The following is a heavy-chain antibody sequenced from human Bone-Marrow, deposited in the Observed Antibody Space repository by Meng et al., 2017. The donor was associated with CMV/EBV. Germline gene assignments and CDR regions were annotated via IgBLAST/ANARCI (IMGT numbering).Heavy chain of an antibody. CDR1: GFTFSNAW. D-gene: IGHD2-2*01. J-gene: IGHJ1*01. CDR3: TTDRMYQLPRIPH. CDR2: IKSKTDGGTT. Sequence: GEFLKISCAASGFTFSNAWMSWVRQAPGKGLEWVGRIKSKTDGGTTDYAAPVKGRFTISRDDSKNTLYLQMNSLKTEDTAVYYCTTDRMYQLPRIPHWRQGTLVTVSS. V-gene: IGHV3-15*01.